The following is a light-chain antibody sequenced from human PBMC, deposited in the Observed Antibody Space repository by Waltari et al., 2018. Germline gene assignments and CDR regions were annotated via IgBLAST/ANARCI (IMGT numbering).Light chain of an antibody. V-gene: IGKV1-39*01. CDR2: AAS. CDR1: QSITSY. Sequence: DIQMTQSPSSLSASVGDRVTITCRASQSITSYLNWYQQKPGKAPKLLIYAASSLQSGFPSRFSGSGSGTDFTLTISSLQPEDFATYYCQQSDSMPLTFGGGTKVEI. CDR3: QQSDSMPLT. J-gene: IGKJ4*01.